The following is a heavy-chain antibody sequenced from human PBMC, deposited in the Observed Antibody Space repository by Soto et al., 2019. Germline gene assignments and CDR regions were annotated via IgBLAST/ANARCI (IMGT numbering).Heavy chain of an antibody. CDR1: GYTFTGYY. V-gene: IGHV1-2*04. D-gene: IGHD3-22*01. J-gene: IGHJ6*02. CDR3: ARVRGGYSAYYSGMDV. Sequence: ASVKVSCKASGYTFTGYYMHWVRQAPGQGLEWIVWINPNRGDTKYAQKFQGWVTMTRDTPISTAHMELSRLKSDDTAIYYCARVRGGYSAYYSGMDVCGQGTTVPVSS. CDR2: INPNRGDT.